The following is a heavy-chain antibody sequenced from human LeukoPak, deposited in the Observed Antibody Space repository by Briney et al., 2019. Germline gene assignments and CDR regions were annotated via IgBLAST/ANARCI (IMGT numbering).Heavy chain of an antibody. Sequence: GGSLRLSCALSGITFSNHGMNWVRQAPGKGLEWVSYISSSGSTIYYADSVKGRFTISRDNAKNSLYLQMNSLRAEDTAVYYCARASVADGYYYMDVWGKGTTVTVSS. CDR1: GITFSNHG. D-gene: IGHD4-23*01. J-gene: IGHJ6*03. CDR2: ISSSGSTI. V-gene: IGHV3-48*04. CDR3: ARASVADGYYYMDV.